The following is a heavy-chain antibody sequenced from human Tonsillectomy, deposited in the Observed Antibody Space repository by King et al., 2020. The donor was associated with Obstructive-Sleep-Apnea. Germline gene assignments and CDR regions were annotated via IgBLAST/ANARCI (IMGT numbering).Heavy chain of an antibody. CDR3: ARFDDRSGGDAFDI. J-gene: IGHJ3*02. V-gene: IGHV4-30-4*07. Sequence: VQLQESGPGLVKPSQTLSLTCVVSGGSISSGGYSWSWIRQPPGKGLEGIGYIYYRGSTHYNPSLKGRVTISVDTSKNQFSLKLSSVTAADTAVYYCARFDDRSGGDAFDIWGQGTMVTVSS. CDR1: GGSISSGGYS. D-gene: IGHD3-22*01. CDR2: IYYRGST.